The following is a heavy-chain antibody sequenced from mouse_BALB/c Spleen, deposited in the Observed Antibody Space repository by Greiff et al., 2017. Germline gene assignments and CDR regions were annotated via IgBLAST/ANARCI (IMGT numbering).Heavy chain of an antibody. D-gene: IGHD1-1*01. J-gene: IGHJ3*01. V-gene: IGHV1-87*01. CDR1: GYTFTSYW. CDR3: ARWGYGSSTGFAY. CDR2: IYPGDGDT. Sequence: VQLQQSGAELVKPGASVKLSCKASGYTFTSYWMQWVKQRPGQGLEWIGAIYPGDGDTRYTQKFKGKATLTADKSSSTAYMQLSSLASEDSAVYYCARWGYGSSTGFAYWGQGTLVTVSA.